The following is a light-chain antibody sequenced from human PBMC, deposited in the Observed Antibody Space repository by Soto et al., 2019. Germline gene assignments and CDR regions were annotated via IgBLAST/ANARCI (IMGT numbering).Light chain of an antibody. CDR2: WAS. J-gene: IGKJ1*01. V-gene: IGKV4-1*01. CDR3: QQRYNWPWT. Sequence: DIVMTQSPDSLAVSLGERATINCKSSQTVLYSSNNKNCLAWYQQKPGQPPKLLIYWASTRESGVPDRFSGSGSGTDFTLTITSLQAEDVAVYYCQQRYNWPWTFGQGTKVDIK. CDR1: QTVLYSSNNKNC.